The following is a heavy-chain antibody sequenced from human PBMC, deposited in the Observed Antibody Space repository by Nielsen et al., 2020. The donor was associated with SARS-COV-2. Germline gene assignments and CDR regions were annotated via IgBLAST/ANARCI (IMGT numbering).Heavy chain of an antibody. CDR2: ISYDGSNK. CDR3: AKDPFTRILGYYFDY. J-gene: IGHJ4*02. D-gene: IGHD3-10*01. V-gene: IGHV3-30*18. Sequence: GGSLRLSCAASGFTFSSYGMHWVRQAPGKGLEWVAVISYDGSNKYYADSVKGRFTISRDNSKNTLYLQMNSLRAEDTAVYYCAKDPFTRILGYYFDYWGQGTLVTVSS. CDR1: GFTFSSYG.